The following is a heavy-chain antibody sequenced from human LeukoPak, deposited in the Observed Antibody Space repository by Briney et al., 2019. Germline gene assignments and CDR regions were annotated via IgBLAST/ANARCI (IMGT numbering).Heavy chain of an antibody. V-gene: IGHV4-4*07. CDR2: IYTSGST. Sequence: SETLSLTCTVSGGSISSYYWSWIRQPAGKGLEWIGRIYTSGSTNYNPSLKSRVTMSVDTSKNQFSLKLSSVTAADTAVYYCARVRYCTNGVCSNGLGPDGGYYYYMDVWGKGTTVTVSS. J-gene: IGHJ6*03. CDR3: ARVRYCTNGVCSNGLGPDGGYYYYMDV. CDR1: GGSISSYY. D-gene: IGHD2-8*01.